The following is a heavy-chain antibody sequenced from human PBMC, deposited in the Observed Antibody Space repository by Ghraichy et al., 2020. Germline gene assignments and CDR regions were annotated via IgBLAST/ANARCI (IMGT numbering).Heavy chain of an antibody. CDR2: INHWGST. J-gene: IGHJ4*02. CDR3: ARGRKSSQQLVPLPFDY. D-gene: IGHD6-13*01. CDR1: GRSFTSYY. V-gene: IGHV4-34*01. Sequence: SETLSLTCAVYGRSFTSYYWSWIRQPPGKGLEWIGEINHWGSTNYNPSLKSRVTLSVDRSKDQFSLKLSSVTATDTAVFYCARGRKSSQQLVPLPFDYWGQGTLLTVSS.